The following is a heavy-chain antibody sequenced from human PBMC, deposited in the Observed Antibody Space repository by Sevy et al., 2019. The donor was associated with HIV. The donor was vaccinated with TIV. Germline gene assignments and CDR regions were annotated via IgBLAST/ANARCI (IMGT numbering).Heavy chain of an antibody. D-gene: IGHD3-22*01. Sequence: GGSLRLSCAASGFTFSSYAMSWVRQAPGKGLEWVSAISGSGGSTYYADSVKGRFTISIDNSKNTLYLQMNSLRAEDTAVYYCAKDLDYYDSSGYSAFDIWGQGTMVTVSS. CDR1: GFTFSSYA. CDR2: ISGSGGST. V-gene: IGHV3-23*01. J-gene: IGHJ3*02. CDR3: AKDLDYYDSSGYSAFDI.